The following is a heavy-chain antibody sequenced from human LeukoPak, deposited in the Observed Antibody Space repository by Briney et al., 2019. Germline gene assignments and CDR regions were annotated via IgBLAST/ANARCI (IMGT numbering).Heavy chain of an antibody. J-gene: IGHJ5*02. CDR3: ARGPIAAAGTWHNWFDP. CDR1: GYTFTSYG. V-gene: IGHV1-18*01. Sequence: GASVKVSCKASGYTFTSYGFSWVRQAPGRGLEWMGWISAYNGNTHYAQKLQDRVTMTTDTSTSTAYMELRSLRSDDTAVYYCARGPIAAAGTWHNWFDPWGQGTLVTVSS. CDR2: ISAYNGNT. D-gene: IGHD6-13*01.